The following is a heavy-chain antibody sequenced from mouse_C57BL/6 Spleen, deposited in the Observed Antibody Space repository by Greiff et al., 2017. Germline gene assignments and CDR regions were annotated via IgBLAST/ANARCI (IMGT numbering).Heavy chain of an antibody. CDR2: ISSGGSYT. V-gene: IGHV5-6*01. D-gene: IGHD2-4*01. CDR3: ARQEGYYDYDGYWYFDV. Sequence: EVKLMESGGDLVKPGGSLKLSCAASGFTFSSYGMSWVRQTPDKRLEWVATISSGGSYTYYPDSVKGRFTISRDNAKNTLYLQMSSLKSEDTAMYYCARQEGYYDYDGYWYFDVWGTGTTVTVAS. J-gene: IGHJ1*03. CDR1: GFTFSSYG.